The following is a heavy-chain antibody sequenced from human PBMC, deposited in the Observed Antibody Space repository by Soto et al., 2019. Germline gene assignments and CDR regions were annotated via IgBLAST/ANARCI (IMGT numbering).Heavy chain of an antibody. D-gene: IGHD2-21*01. J-gene: IGHJ6*03. CDR1: GGSLSDYF. CDR3: ARGGISHWAYFYYMDV. CDR2: INHLGSI. Sequence: TSEMLSLTCVFCGGSLSDYFWSWIRQPPGMALEWIGEINHLGSINYNPSLKSRVTMSVDTSKNQFSLTLNSVTAADTATYYCARGGISHWAYFYYMDVWDRGTTVTVSS. V-gene: IGHV4-34*01.